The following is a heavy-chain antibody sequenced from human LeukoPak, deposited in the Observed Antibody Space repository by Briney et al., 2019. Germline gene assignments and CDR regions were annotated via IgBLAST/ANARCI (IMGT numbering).Heavy chain of an antibody. D-gene: IGHD2/OR15-2a*01. CDR1: GFAFNTYS. Sequence: GESLRLSCAASGFAFNTYSMNWVRQAPGKGLEGVSFIFSSNTYIYYTDSVKGRFTISRDNARNSLYLQMDNLRAEDTGVYYCARDFYDGFALDYWGQGTLVTVSS. J-gene: IGHJ4*02. CDR3: ARDFYDGFALDY. CDR2: IFSSNTYI. V-gene: IGHV3-21*03.